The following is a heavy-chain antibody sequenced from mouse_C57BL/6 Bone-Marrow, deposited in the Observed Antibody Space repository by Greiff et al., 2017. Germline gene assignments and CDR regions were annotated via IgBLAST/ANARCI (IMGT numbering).Heavy chain of an antibody. D-gene: IGHD1-1*01. V-gene: IGHV3-6*01. CDR2: ISYDGSN. CDR3: ERSGVLRGDY. Sequence: EVKLQESGPGLVKPSQSLSLTCSVTGYSITSGYYWNCIRQFPGNKLEWMVYISYDGSNNYNLSLKNRISITRDTSTNQFFLKLNAGTTEDTATDDCERSGVLRGDYWGQGTSVTVSS. J-gene: IGHJ4*01. CDR1: GYSITSGYY.